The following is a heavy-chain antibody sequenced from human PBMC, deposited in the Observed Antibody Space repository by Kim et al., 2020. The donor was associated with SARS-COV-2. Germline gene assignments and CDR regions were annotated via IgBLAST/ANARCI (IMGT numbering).Heavy chain of an antibody. CDR1: GFTVSSNY. D-gene: IGHD2-21*01. Sequence: GGSLRLSCAASGFTVSSNYMSWVRQAPGKGLEWVSVIYSGGSTYYADSVKGRFTISRDNSKNTLYLQINSLRAEDTAVYYCARDRRVITGGAENDYWGQGTLVTVSS. J-gene: IGHJ4*02. CDR2: IYSGGST. V-gene: IGHV3-66*01. CDR3: ARDRRVITGGAENDY.